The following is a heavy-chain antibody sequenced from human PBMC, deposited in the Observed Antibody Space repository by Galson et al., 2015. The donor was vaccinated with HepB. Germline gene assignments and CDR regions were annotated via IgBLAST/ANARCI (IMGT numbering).Heavy chain of an antibody. CDR1: GFTFNSYA. J-gene: IGHJ4*01. CDR3: AECPRDGYNFWGSGHFDY. Sequence: SLRLSCAASGFTFNSYAMGWVRQAPGKGLEWVSAISGSGGSTYYADSVKGRFTISRDNSKNTLYMQMNSLRVDDTAVYYCAECPRDGYNFWGSGHFDYCGHGTLVTVS. CDR2: ISGSGGST. V-gene: IGHV3-23*01. D-gene: IGHD5-24*01.